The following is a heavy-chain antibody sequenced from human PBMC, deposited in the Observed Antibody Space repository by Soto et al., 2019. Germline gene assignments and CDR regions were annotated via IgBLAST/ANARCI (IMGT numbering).Heavy chain of an antibody. Sequence: QVQLQESGPRLVKPSQTLSLTCTVSGGSISSDGYYWSWIRQHPVKGLEWIGYIYYIGNTYYNPSLMSRVTISIDTSKNQFSLKLTSVTAADTAVYYCAKEYGGNSGPYYHFYGLDVWGQGTTVTVSS. D-gene: IGHD2-21*02. CDR2: IYYIGNT. CDR3: AKEYGGNSGPYYHFYGLDV. CDR1: GGSISSDGYY. J-gene: IGHJ6*02. V-gene: IGHV4-31*03.